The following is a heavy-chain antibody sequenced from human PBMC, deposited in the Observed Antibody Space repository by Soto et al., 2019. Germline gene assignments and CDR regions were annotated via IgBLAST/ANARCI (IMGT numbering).Heavy chain of an antibody. CDR3: ATSQKGYNWNYFDH. CDR2: VFYTGFT. D-gene: IGHD1-20*01. Sequence: SETLSLTCAVSGASIIGSYYYFSCLRESPGKGPEWIGSVFYTGFTSYNPSLESRVSVSVDTSKSQFSLKLSAVTAADTAVYYCATSQKGYNWNYFDHWGQGALVTVSS. V-gene: IGHV4-39*01. CDR1: GASIIGSYYY. J-gene: IGHJ4*02.